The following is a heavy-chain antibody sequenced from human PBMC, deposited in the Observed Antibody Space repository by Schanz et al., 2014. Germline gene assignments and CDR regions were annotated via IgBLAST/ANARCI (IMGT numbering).Heavy chain of an antibody. CDR2: IGNGGVTI. CDR3: ARGGPAYYFDD. J-gene: IGHJ4*02. Sequence: VQLLESGGGLVKPGGSLRLSCTASGFPFSDYFMAWIRQPPGRGLEWVSYIGNGGVTIYYADSVKGRFTISRDNSKNTVYIQMNSLRAEDTAVYYCARGGPAYYFDDWGQGTLVTVSS. V-gene: IGHV3-11*04. CDR1: GFPFSDYF.